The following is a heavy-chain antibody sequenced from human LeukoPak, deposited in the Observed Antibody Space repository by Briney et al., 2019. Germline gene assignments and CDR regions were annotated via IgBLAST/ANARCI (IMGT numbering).Heavy chain of an antibody. CDR2: IIPIFGTA. Sequence: ASVKVSCKASGGTFSSYAISWVRQAPGQGLEWMGGIIPIFGTANYAQKFQGRVTITADESTSTVYMELSSLRSEDTAVYYCASYASRYSSSWYTTPFDYWGQGTLVTVSS. V-gene: IGHV1-69*13. J-gene: IGHJ4*02. D-gene: IGHD6-13*01. CDR3: ASYASRYSSSWYTTPFDY. CDR1: GGTFSSYA.